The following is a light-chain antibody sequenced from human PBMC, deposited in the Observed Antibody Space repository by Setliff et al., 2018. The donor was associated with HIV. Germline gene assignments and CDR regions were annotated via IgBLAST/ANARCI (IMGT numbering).Light chain of an antibody. CDR1: SSDIGSSNF. CDR3: SSYSINNLYV. CDR2: NVD. Sequence: QSALTQPASVSGSPGQSITISCTGTSSDIGSSNFVSWYQQHPGKAPKVMIYNVDKRPSGVSNRFFGSKSSNTASLTISGLQTEDEADYYCSSYSINNLYVFATGTKVTVL. V-gene: IGLV2-14*03. J-gene: IGLJ1*01.